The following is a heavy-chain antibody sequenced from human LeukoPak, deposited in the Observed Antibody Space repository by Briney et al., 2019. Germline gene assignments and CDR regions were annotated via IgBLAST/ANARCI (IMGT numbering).Heavy chain of an antibody. D-gene: IGHD6-19*01. J-gene: IGHJ4*02. V-gene: IGHV3-66*02. CDR2: IYSGGST. Sequence: PGGSLILSCAASGFTVSSNYMSWVRQAPGKGLEWVSVIYSGGSTYYADSVKGRFTISRDNSKNTLYLQMNSLRAEDTAVYYCARDMVAVAGTVDYWGQGTLVTVSS. CDR3: ARDMVAVAGTVDY. CDR1: GFTVSSNY.